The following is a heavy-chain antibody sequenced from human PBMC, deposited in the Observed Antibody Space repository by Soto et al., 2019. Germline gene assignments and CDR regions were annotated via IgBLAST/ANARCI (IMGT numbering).Heavy chain of an antibody. CDR1: GYAFTNFD. V-gene: IGHV1-18*01. CDR3: ARDRSTGDY. CDR2: ISPYNGDT. J-gene: IGHJ4*02. Sequence: QVQLVQSGAEVKKPRASVKVSCKTSGYAFTNFDISWVRQAPGQGLEWMGWISPYNGDTNYAQNFEGRVTMTTDTSTTTAYMELRSLRSDDTAVYYCARDRSTGDYWGQGTLVTVSS.